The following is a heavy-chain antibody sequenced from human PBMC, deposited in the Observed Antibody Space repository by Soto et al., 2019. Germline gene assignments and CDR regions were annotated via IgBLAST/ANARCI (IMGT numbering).Heavy chain of an antibody. CDR3: ARVRYSSSWPSGYFDY. CDR1: GGTFSSYA. CDR2: IIPIFGTA. D-gene: IGHD6-13*01. Sequence: GASVKVSCKASGGTFSSYAISWVRQAPGQGLEWMGGIIPIFGTANYAQKFQGRVTITADESTSTAYMELSSLRSEDTAVYYCARVRYSSSWPSGYFDYWGQGTLVTVSS. V-gene: IGHV1-69*13. J-gene: IGHJ4*02.